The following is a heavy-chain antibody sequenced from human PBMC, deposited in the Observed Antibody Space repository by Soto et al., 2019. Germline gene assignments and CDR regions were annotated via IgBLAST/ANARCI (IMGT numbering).Heavy chain of an antibody. D-gene: IGHD3-3*01. CDR2: ISGTSPST. J-gene: IGHJ4*02. V-gene: IGHV3-23*01. CDR3: ASRIFGVEY. CDR1: GFTFSAYA. Sequence: EVQMLESGGGLVQPGGSLRLCCAASGFTFSAYAMSWVRQAPGKGLEWVSAISGTSPSTYYADSVQGRFTISTDSSRKTLLLQMNTLIAEYTAVYFCASRIFGVEYWGQGTQVTVSS.